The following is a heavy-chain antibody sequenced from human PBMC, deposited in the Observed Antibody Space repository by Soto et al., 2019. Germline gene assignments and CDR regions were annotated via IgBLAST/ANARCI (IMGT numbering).Heavy chain of an antibody. V-gene: IGHV3-15*05. CDR3: STWSYTVGWSPFDS. Sequence: EVQLVESGGGLVKPGGSLRLSCAASGFTFSNAGLSWVRQSPGKGLEWVGRIKHRSEGETTDYAAPVKGRFTISRNNAKNTLYLQMSSLRTEDTAIDYCSTWSYTVGWSPFDSWGQGTLGTVAS. J-gene: IGHJ4*02. CDR2: IKHRSEGETT. CDR1: GFTFSNAG. D-gene: IGHD6-19*01.